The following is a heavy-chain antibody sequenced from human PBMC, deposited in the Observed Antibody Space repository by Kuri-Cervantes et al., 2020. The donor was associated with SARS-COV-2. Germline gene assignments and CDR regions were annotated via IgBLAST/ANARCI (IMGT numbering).Heavy chain of an antibody. CDR2: TPYDGSNK. J-gene: IGHJ3*02. CDR1: GFTFSSYG. V-gene: IGHV3-30*03. CDR3: AREGDAFDI. Sequence: LSLTCAASGFTFSSYGMHWVRQAPGKGLEWVAVTPYDGSNKYYADSVKGRFTISRDSSKNTLYLQMNSLRAEDTAVYYCAREGDAFDIWGQGTMVTVSS.